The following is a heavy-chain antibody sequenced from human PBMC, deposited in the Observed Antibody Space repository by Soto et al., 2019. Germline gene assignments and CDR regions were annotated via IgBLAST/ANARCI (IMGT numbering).Heavy chain of an antibody. Sequence: QVQLVQSGAEVKKPGASVKVSCKASGYPFISYGFTWVRQAPGQGLEWMGWISAYNGNTKSAQKFQDRVTMTTDTYTNTAYVELRSLASDDTAVYCCERDVYDGKDHADYWGQGTLVTVSS. CDR2: ISAYNGNT. D-gene: IGHD5-12*01. CDR3: ERDVYDGKDHADY. CDR1: GYPFISYG. J-gene: IGHJ4*02. V-gene: IGHV1-18*01.